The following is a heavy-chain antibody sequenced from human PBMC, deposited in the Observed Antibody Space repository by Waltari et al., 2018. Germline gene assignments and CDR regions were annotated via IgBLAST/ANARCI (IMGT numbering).Heavy chain of an antibody. Sequence: QVQLVESGGGVVQPGRSLRLSCAASGLTLRRFGMHWVRQAHGKGLEWVAVIWHDGSNEYYVDSVKGRFTISRDNSKNTLYLQMNSLRAEDSAVYYCASQSTTLFDYWGQGTLVTVSS. CDR3: ASQSTTLFDY. J-gene: IGHJ4*02. CDR1: GLTLRRFG. V-gene: IGHV3-33*01. CDR2: IWHDGSNE. D-gene: IGHD2-15*01.